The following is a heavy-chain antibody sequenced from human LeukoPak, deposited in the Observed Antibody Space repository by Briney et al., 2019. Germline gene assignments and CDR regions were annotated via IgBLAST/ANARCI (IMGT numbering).Heavy chain of an antibody. J-gene: IGHJ4*02. Sequence: GGSLRLSCAASGFTVSSNYMSWVRQAPGKGLEWVSVIYSGGSTYYADSVKGRFTISRDNSKNTLYLQMNSLRAEDTAVYYCARVAYSGYDRYFDYWGQGTLVTVSS. CDR3: ARVAYSGYDRYFDY. D-gene: IGHD5-12*01. V-gene: IGHV3-66*01. CDR2: IYSGGST. CDR1: GFTVSSNY.